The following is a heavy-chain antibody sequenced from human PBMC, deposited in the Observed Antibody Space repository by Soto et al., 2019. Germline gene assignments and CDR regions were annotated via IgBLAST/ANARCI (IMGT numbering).Heavy chain of an antibody. CDR2: ISGDDDE. Sequence: SGPTLVNPTQTLTLTCTFSGFSLRTSAVGVAWIRQPPGKALEWLALISGDDDERYSPSLRSRLTITKDTSRKQVVLTMTNLDPVVTCTYFCAHRQEIQIPFSLVRPQTFDYWGPGTPVTLSS. V-gene: IGHV2-5*02. J-gene: IGHJ4*02. D-gene: IGHD3-10*01. CDR3: AHRQEIQIPFSLVRPQTFDY. CDR1: GFSLRTSAVG.